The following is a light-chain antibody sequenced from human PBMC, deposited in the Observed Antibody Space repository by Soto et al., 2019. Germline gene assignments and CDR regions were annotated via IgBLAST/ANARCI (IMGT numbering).Light chain of an antibody. J-gene: IGKJ1*01. Sequence: DIVMTQSPDSLAVSLGERATINCKSSRSVLYSSNNKNYLVWYQQKSGQPPKLLISWASIRESGVPDRFSGSGSGTDFTLTISSLQAEYVAVYYCQQYSSYSTFGQGTKVEMK. CDR2: WAS. CDR1: RSVLYSSNNKNY. CDR3: QQYSSYST. V-gene: IGKV4-1*01.